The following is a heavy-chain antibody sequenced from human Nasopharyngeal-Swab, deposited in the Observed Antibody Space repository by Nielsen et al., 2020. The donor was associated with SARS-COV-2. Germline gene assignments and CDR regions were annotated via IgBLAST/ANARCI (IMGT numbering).Heavy chain of an antibody. J-gene: IGHJ4*02. CDR2: IIPILGIA. CDR3: ARDRGLATIEGPFDY. D-gene: IGHD5-24*01. CDR1: GGTFSSYA. V-gene: IGHV1-69*10. Sequence: SVKVSCKASGGTFSSYAISWVRQAPGQGLEWMGGIIPILGIANYAQKFQGRVTITADKSTSTAYMELSSLRSEDTAVYYCARDRGLATIEGPFDYWGQGTLVTVSS.